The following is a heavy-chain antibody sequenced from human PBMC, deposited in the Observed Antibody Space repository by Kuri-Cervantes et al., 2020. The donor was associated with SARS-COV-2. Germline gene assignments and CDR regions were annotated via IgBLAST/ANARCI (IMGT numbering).Heavy chain of an antibody. CDR1: GFTVSSNY. Sequence: GGSLRLSCAASGFTVSSNYMTWVRQAPGKGLEWVSAVTGSGGGTYYADSVKGRFTISRDNSKNMVHLHLNSLRVEDTAVYYCAKGRLFGVVRIAMDVWGQGTTVTVSS. V-gene: IGHV3-23*01. CDR3: AKGRLFGVVRIAMDV. CDR2: VTGSGGGT. J-gene: IGHJ6*02. D-gene: IGHD3-3*01.